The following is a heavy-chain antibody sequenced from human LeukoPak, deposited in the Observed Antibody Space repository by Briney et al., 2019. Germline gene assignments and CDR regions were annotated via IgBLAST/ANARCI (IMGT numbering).Heavy chain of an antibody. CDR2: FDPEDGET. CDR1: GYTLTELS. CDR3: ATVGGLLGYCSGGSCSGSLHFYSWFDP. Sequence: AASVKVSCKVSGYTLTELSMHWVRQAPGKGLEWMGGFDPEDGETIYAQKFQGRVTMTEDTSTDTAYMELSSLRSEDTAVYYCATVGGLLGYCSGGSCSGSLHFYSWFDPWGQGTLVTVSS. V-gene: IGHV1-24*01. D-gene: IGHD2-15*01. J-gene: IGHJ5*02.